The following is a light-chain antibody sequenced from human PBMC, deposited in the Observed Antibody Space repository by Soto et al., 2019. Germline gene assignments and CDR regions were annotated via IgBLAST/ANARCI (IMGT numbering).Light chain of an antibody. CDR2: SSS. J-gene: IGLJ2*01. CDR3: AAWDVSLNVVV. Sequence: QSVVTQPPSASGTPGQRVTISCSGSASNIGSNPVNWYQHLPGTAPKLLIYSSSHRPSGDPDRFSGSKSGTSASLAISGLQSGDEADYYCAAWDVSLNVVVFGGGTKLTVL. V-gene: IGLV1-44*01. CDR1: ASNIGSNP.